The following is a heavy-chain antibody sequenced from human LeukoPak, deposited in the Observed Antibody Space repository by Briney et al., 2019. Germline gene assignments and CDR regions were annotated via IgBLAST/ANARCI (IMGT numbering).Heavy chain of an antibody. J-gene: IGHJ3*02. CDR3: AREVEYYDSSGYRPHAFDI. CDR2: ISYSGGT. CDR1: SSYW. V-gene: IGHV4-39*02. Sequence: SSYWMNWARQPPGKGLEWFGSISYSGGTSYNPSLRSRVTISVDTSKNQFSLKLNSVTAADTAVYYCAREVEYYDSSGYRPHAFDIWGQGTVVTVSS. D-gene: IGHD3-22*01.